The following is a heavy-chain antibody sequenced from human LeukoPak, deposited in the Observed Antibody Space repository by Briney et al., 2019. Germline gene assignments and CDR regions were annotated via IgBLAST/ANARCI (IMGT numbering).Heavy chain of an antibody. V-gene: IGHV3-48*03. CDR3: ARRFASSEFFSDY. J-gene: IGHJ4*02. D-gene: IGHD3-22*01. CDR2: ISSSGSTI. CDR1: GFTFSSYE. Sequence: GGSLRLSCAASGFTFSSYEMNWVRQAPGKGLEWVSYISSSGSTIYYADSVKGRFTISRDNSKNTLYLQMASLRAEDMAVYYCARRFASSEFFSDYWGQGALVTVTS.